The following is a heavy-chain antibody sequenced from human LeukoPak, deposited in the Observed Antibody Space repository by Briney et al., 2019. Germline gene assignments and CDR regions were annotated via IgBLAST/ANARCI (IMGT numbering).Heavy chain of an antibody. CDR1: GFTFSSYA. J-gene: IGHJ4*02. Sequence: PGGSLRLSCAASGFTFSSYAMSWVRQAPGKGLEWVSAISGSGGSTYYADSVKGRFTISRDNSKNTLYLQMNSLRAEDTAVYYCAKDIAPYCTNGVCYHFDYWGQGTLVTISS. CDR2: ISGSGGST. V-gene: IGHV3-23*01. D-gene: IGHD2-8*01. CDR3: AKDIAPYCTNGVCYHFDY.